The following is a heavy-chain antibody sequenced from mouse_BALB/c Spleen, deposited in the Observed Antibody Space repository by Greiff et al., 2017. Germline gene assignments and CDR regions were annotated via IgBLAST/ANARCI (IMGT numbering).Heavy chain of an antibody. CDR1: GFAFSSYD. CDR2: ISSGGGST. V-gene: IGHV5-12-1*01. J-gene: IGHJ3*01. CDR3: ASYAWFAY. D-gene: IGHD1-1*01. Sequence: DVKLVESGGGLVKPGGSLKLSCAASGFAFSSYDMSWVRQTPEKRLEWVAYISSGGGSTYYPDTVKGRFTISRDNAKNTLYLQMSSLKSEDTAMYYCASYAWFAYWGQGTLVTVSA.